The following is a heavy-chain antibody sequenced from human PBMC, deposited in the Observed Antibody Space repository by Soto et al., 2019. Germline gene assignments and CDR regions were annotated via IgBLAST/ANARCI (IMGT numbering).Heavy chain of an antibody. CDR2: LSDSGVSP. J-gene: IGHJ6*02. V-gene: IGHV3-23*01. Sequence: PGGSLRLSCAGSGFPFSSYAMSWVRQAPEKGLEWVSALSDSGVSPYYADSVKGRFTISRDSSKNTLYLQMDSLRVEDTALYYCAKMTSDSYGRNYGMDVWGQGTTVTVSS. CDR3: AKMTSDSYGRNYGMDV. D-gene: IGHD5-18*01. CDR1: GFPFSSYA.